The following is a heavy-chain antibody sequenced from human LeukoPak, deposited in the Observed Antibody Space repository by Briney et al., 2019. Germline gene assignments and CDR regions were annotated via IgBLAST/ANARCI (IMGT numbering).Heavy chain of an antibody. D-gene: IGHD6-19*01. CDR3: ARTIKEVAGKNYFYYYMDV. V-gene: IGHV1-69*05. J-gene: IGHJ6*03. CDR2: IIPIFGTA. CDR1: GGTFRSYA. Sequence: GASVKVSCKASGGTFRSYAISWVRQAPGQGLEWMGRIIPIFGTANYAQKFQGRVTITTDESTSTAYMELSSLRSEDTAVYYCARTIKEVAGKNYFYYYMDVWGKGTTVTVSS.